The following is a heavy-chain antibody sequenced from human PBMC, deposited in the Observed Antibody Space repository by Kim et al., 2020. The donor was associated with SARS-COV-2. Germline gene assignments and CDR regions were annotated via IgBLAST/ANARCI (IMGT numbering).Heavy chain of an antibody. V-gene: IGHV3-23*01. CDR2: ISGSGGST. J-gene: IGHJ4*02. CDR3: AKGLGVTIFGVVTPFDY. Sequence: GGSLRLSCAASGFTFSSYAMSWVRQAPGKGLEWVSVISGSGGSTYYADSVKGRFTISRDNSKNTLYLQMNSLRAEDTAVYYCAKGLGVTIFGVVTPFDYWGQGTLVTVSS. CDR1: GFTFSSYA. D-gene: IGHD3-3*01.